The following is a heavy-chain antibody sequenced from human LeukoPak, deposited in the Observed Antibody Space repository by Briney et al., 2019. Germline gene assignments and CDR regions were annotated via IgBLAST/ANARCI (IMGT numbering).Heavy chain of an antibody. J-gene: IGHJ4*02. CDR1: GGSISSGGYS. D-gene: IGHD3-10*01. CDR2: IYHSGST. Sequence: TPSRTLSLTCAVSGGSISSGGYSWSWIRQPPGKGLEWIGYIYHSGSTYYNPSLKSRVTISVDRSKNQFSLKLSSVTAADAAVYYCARDRAGLKDYWGQGTLVTVSS. CDR3: ARDRAGLKDY. V-gene: IGHV4-30-2*01.